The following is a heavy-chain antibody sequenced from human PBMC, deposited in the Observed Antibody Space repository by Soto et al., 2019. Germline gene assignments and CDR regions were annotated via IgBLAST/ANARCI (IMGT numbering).Heavy chain of an antibody. J-gene: IGHJ6*02. CDR1: GGPLSSGSYY. V-gene: IGHV4-61*01. D-gene: IGHD3-10*01. CDR3: ARYLRYGFFDYYYYYGMDV. Sequence: PSETLSLTCTVSGGPLSSGSYYWSWIRQSPGQGLEWIGYIYYSGTTKYNPSLKSRVSISVDTSKNQFSLKLSSVTAADTAVYYCARYLRYGFFDYYYYYGMDVWGQGTTVTVSS. CDR2: IYYSGTT.